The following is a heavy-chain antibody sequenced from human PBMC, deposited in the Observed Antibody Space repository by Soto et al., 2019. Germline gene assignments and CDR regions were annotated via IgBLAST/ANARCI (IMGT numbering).Heavy chain of an antibody. Sequence: SETLSLTCTVSGGSISSYYWSWIRQPPGKGLEWIGYIYYSGSTNYNPSLKSRVTISVDTSKNQFSLKLSSVTAADTAVYYCARTYSGYELGLVYWGQGTLVTVSS. V-gene: IGHV4-59*01. CDR3: ARTYSGYELGLVY. J-gene: IGHJ4*02. CDR2: IYYSGST. CDR1: GGSISSYY. D-gene: IGHD5-12*01.